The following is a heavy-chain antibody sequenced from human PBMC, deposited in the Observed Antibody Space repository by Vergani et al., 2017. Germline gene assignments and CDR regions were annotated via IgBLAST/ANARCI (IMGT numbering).Heavy chain of an antibody. CDR1: GFTFSSYS. J-gene: IGHJ3*02. Sequence: QVQLVESGGGVVQPGRSLRLSCAASGFTFSSYSMHWVRQAPGKGLEWVAVIWYDGSNKYYADSVKGRFTISRDNSKNTLYLQMNSLRAEDTAVYYCAREQDPRGAFDIWGQGTMVTVSS. V-gene: IGHV3-33*01. CDR2: IWYDGSNK. CDR3: AREQDPRGAFDI.